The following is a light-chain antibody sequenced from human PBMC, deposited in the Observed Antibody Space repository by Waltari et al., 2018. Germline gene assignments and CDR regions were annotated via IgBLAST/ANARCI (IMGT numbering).Light chain of an antibody. J-gene: IGLJ3*02. CDR1: SVGVGASNF. Sequence: QSALTQPPSASGSPGPSVPIPCTGTSVGVGASNFVPWSQQHPGKPPRLMIFEVTTRPSGVPDRFSGSKSGNTASLTVSGLQAEDEADYYCSSYARNKGWVFGGGTKLTVL. CDR3: SSYARNKGWV. V-gene: IGLV2-8*01. CDR2: EVT.